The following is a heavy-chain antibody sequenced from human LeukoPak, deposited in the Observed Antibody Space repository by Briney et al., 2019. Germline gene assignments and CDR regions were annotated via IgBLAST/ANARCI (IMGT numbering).Heavy chain of an antibody. V-gene: IGHV4-34*01. CDR1: GGSFSGYY. CDR2: INHSGST. J-gene: IGHJ4*02. Sequence: KPSETLSLTCAVYGGSFSGYYWSWIRQPPGKGLEWIGEINHSGSTNYNPSLKSRVTISVDTSKNQFSLKLSSVTAADTAVYYCARGQAAAGGSGIFDYWGQGTLVTVSS. CDR3: ARGQAAAGGSGIFDY. D-gene: IGHD6-13*01.